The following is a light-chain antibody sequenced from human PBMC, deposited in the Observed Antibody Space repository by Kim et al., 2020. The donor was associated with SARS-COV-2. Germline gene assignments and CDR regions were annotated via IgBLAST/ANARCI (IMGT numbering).Light chain of an antibody. J-gene: IGLJ1*01. CDR2: QDD. CDR1: KLGDKY. V-gene: IGLV3-1*01. CDR3: QTWDSHTFV. Sequence: VSPEQTVSIACSGDKLGDKYTYWYQQKPGQSPVLVIYQDDKRPSGIPERFSGSNSGDTATLTISGTQPMDEGDYYCQTWDSHTFVFGAGTKVTVL.